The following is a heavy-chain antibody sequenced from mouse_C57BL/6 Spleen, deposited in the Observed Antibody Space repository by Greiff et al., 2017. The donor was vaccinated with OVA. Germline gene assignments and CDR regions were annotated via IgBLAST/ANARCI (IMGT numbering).Heavy chain of an antibody. V-gene: IGHV5-16*01. J-gene: IGHJ4*01. D-gene: IGHD2-5*01. CDR3: ARAGYYSNYDYAMDY. Sequence: EVQLQESEGGLVQPGSSMKLSCTASGFTFSDYYMAWVRQVPEKGLEWVANINYDGSSTYYLDSLKSRFIISRDNAKNILYLQMSSLKSEDTATYYCARAGYYSNYDYAMDYWGQGTSVTVSS. CDR1: GFTFSDYY. CDR2: INYDGSST.